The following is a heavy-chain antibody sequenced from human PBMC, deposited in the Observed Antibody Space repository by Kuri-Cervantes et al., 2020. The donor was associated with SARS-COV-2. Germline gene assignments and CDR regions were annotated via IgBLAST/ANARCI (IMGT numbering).Heavy chain of an antibody. CDR1: GYTFTGYY. CDR2: INPNSGGT. CDR3: ARGGKHHHILRFLESFHFDS. Sequence: ASVKVSCKASGYTFTGYYMHWVRQAPGQGLEWMVWINPNSGGTNYAQKFQGWVTMTRDTSISTVYMELSRLRSDDTAVYFCARGGKHHHILRFLESFHFDSWGQGTLVTVSS. D-gene: IGHD3-3*01. V-gene: IGHV1-2*04. J-gene: IGHJ4*02.